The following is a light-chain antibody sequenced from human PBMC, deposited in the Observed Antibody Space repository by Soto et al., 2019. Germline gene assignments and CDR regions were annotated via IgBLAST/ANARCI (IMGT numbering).Light chain of an antibody. V-gene: IGLV2-14*01. J-gene: IGLJ1*01. CDR2: EVS. CDR3: SSYTDSTTLV. CDR1: SSDIGGYFY. Sequence: QSVLTQPASVSGSPGQSITISCTGTSSDIGGYFYVSWYQQHPGSAPKLILYEVSNRPSGVSNRFSGSKSGNTASLTISGLQADDEADYYCSSYTDSTTLVFGTGTKV.